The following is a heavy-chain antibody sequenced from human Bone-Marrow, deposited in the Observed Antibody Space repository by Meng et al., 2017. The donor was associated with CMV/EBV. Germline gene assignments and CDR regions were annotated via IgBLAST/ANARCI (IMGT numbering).Heavy chain of an antibody. V-gene: IGHV3-21*01. J-gene: IGHJ6*02. CDR3: AREGYDFWSSYYYYGMDV. D-gene: IGHD3-3*01. CDR2: ISSSSSYI. Sequence: GESLRLSFAASGFTFSSYSMNWVRQAPGKGLEWVSSISSSSSYIYYADSVKGRFTISRDNAKNSLYLQMNSLRADDTAVYYCAREGYDFWSSYYYYGMDVWGQGTTVTVSS. CDR1: GFTFSSYS.